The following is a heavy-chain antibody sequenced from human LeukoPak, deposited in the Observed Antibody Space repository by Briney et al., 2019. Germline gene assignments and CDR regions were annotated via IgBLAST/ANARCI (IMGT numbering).Heavy chain of an antibody. D-gene: IGHD3-10*01. Sequence: SVQVPCKACGCSFTGYYMHWVRQAPGPALEGMGGINANSCCTNYAQKFQGRVTMTRDKSIITAYMALNRLSSDDTAVYYGSRDQEPTPSSGSGTSPWGEGTLVTLPS. CDR1: GCSFTGYY. CDR2: INANSCCT. V-gene: IGHV1-2*02. J-gene: IGHJ5*02. CDR3: SRDQEPTPSSGSGTSP.